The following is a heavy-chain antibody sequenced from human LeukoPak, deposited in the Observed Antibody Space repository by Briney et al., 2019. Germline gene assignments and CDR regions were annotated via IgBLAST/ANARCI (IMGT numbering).Heavy chain of an antibody. CDR3: ARETEPHIVVVPAADYYYYGMDV. CDR1: GFTFSSYS. CDR2: ISSSSSYI. Sequence: PGGSPRLSCAASGFTFSSYSMNWVRQAPGKGLEWVSSISSSSSYIYYADSVKGRFTISRDNAKNSLYLQMNSLRAEDTAVYYCARETEPHIVVVPAADYYYYGMDVWGQGTTVTVS. V-gene: IGHV3-21*01. J-gene: IGHJ6*02. D-gene: IGHD2-2*01.